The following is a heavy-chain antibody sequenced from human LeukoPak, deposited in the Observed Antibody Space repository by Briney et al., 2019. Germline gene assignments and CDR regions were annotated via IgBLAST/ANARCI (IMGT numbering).Heavy chain of an antibody. CDR2: IYSVGST. D-gene: IGHD1-26*01. CDR1: GFTVSSNY. J-gene: IGHJ3*02. Sequence: PGGSLRLSCAASGFTVSSNYMTWVRQAPGKGLEWVSVIYSVGSTYYADSVKGRFTISRDNSKNTLYLQMNSLRAEDTAVYYCAKKTIVGATVDAFDIWGQGTMVTVSS. CDR3: AKKTIVGATVDAFDI. V-gene: IGHV3-66*02.